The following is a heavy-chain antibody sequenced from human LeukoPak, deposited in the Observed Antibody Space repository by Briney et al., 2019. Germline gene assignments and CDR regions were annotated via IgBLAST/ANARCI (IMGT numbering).Heavy chain of an antibody. CDR1: GFTFSSYE. D-gene: IGHD4-11*01. J-gene: IGHJ4*02. Sequence: GGSLRLSCAASGFTFSSYEMNWIRQAPGKGLEWISYISNSGSTKYYADSVKGRFTISRDNAKNSLYLQLNSLRAEDTAVYYCVRLYDDYTNGHFDSWGQGTLVTVSS. CDR2: ISNSGSTK. CDR3: VRLYDDYTNGHFDS. V-gene: IGHV3-48*03.